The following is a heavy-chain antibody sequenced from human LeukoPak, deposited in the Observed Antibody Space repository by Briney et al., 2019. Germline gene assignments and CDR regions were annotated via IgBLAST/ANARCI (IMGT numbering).Heavy chain of an antibody. CDR3: AREGGFGDYYYDSSGSDA. CDR1: GFTFSDYY. J-gene: IGHJ5*02. D-gene: IGHD3-22*01. CDR2: ISSSGSTL. Sequence: PGGSLRLSCAASGFTFSDYYMSWIRRAPGKGLEWVSYISSSGSTLYYADSVKGRFAISRDNAKNSLYLQMNSLRAEDTAVYYCAREGGFGDYYYDSSGSDAWGQGTLVTVSS. V-gene: IGHV3-11*01.